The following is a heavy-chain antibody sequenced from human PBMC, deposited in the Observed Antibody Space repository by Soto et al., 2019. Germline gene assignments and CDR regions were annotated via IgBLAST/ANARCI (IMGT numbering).Heavy chain of an antibody. Sequence: GGSLRLSCAASGFTFSGSAMHWVRQASGKGLEWVGRIRSKANSYATAYAASVKGRFTISRDDSKNTAYLQMNSLKTEDTAVYYCTRVGDSRIYYYYYGMDVWGQGTTVTVSS. CDR3: TRVGDSRIYYYYYGMDV. CDR1: GFTFSGSA. V-gene: IGHV3-73*01. CDR2: IRSKANSYAT. D-gene: IGHD3-22*01. J-gene: IGHJ6*02.